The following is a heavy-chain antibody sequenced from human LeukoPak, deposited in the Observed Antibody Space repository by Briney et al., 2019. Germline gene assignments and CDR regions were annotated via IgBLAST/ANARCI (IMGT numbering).Heavy chain of an antibody. CDR1: GFTFSRYG. CDR2: ISYDGGHT. V-gene: IGHV3-30*18. Sequence: GGSLRLSCPASGFTFSRYGMHWVRQAPGKGLEWVAIISYDGGHTYFADPVKGRFTISRDDSKNTLYLQMNSLRAEDSAVYYCAKDISTRVYGELFDYWGQGTLVTVSS. CDR3: AKDISTRVYGELFDY. D-gene: IGHD4-17*01. J-gene: IGHJ4*02.